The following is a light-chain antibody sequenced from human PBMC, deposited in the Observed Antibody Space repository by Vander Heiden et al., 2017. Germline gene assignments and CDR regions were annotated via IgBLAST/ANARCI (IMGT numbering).Light chain of an antibody. V-gene: IGKV3-15*01. CDR2: GAS. J-gene: IGKJ3*01. CDR1: QSVSSN. CDR3: QQYNNWPHLT. Sequence: IVMTQSPATLSVSPGARATLSCRASQSVSSNLAWYQQKPGQAPRLLIYGASTRATGIPARFSGSGSGTEFTLTISSLQSEDFAVYYCQQYNNWPHLTFGPGTKVDIK.